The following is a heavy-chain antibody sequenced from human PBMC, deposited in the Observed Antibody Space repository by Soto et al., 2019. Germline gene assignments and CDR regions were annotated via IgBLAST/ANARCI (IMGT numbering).Heavy chain of an antibody. V-gene: IGHV1-18*01. CDR3: ARVPKYYDFWSGYPY. D-gene: IGHD3-3*01. CDR2: ISAYNGNT. J-gene: IGHJ4*02. Sequence: QVQLVQSGAEVKKPGASVKVSCKASGYTFTSYGISWVRQAPGQGLEWMGWISAYNGNTNYAQKLQGRVTMTTDTSTSRAYGELRDLRSDDAAVYHCARVPKYYDFWSGYPYWGPGTLVTGFS. CDR1: GYTFTSYG.